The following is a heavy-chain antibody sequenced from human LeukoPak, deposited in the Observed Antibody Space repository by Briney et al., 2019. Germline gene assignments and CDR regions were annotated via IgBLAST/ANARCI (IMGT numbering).Heavy chain of an antibody. CDR3: ARAGTYYYGSGSYYYYYYMDV. Sequence: GASVKVSCKASGYTFTSYGISWVRQAPGQGLEWMGWISAYNGNTNYAQKLQGRVSMTTDTSTSTAYMELRSLRSEDTAVYYCARAGTYYYGSGSYYYYYYMDVWGKGTTVTVSS. CDR2: ISAYNGNT. CDR1: GYTFTSYG. D-gene: IGHD3-10*01. J-gene: IGHJ6*03. V-gene: IGHV1-18*01.